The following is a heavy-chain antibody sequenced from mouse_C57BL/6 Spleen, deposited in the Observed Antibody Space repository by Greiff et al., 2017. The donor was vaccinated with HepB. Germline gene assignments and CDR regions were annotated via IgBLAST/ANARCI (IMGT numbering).Heavy chain of an antibody. V-gene: IGHV1-64*01. CDR1: GYTFTSYW. J-gene: IGHJ2*01. Sequence: VQLQESGAELVKPGASVKLSCKASGYTFTSYWMHWVKQRPGQGLEWIGMIHPNSGSTNYNEKFKSKATLTVDKSSSTAYMQLSSLTSEDSAVYYCARRGASQGFDYWGQGTTLTVSS. CDR2: IHPNSGST. CDR3: ARRGASQGFDY. D-gene: IGHD3-1*01.